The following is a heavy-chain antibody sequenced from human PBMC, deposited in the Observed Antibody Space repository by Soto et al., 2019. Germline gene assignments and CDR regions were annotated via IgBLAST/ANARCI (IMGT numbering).Heavy chain of an antibody. V-gene: IGHV4-59*01. CDR3: ARVPAIEMSTTFFDY. Sequence: PSETLSLTCTVSGGSIRSYYWSWIRQPPGKGLEWIAYMYYSGSTNYNPSLKSRVTMSADTSKNHFSLKLRSVTAADTAVYFCARVPAIEMSTTFFDYWGQGILVTVS. J-gene: IGHJ4*02. CDR2: MYYSGST. D-gene: IGHD1-1*01. CDR1: GGSIRSYY.